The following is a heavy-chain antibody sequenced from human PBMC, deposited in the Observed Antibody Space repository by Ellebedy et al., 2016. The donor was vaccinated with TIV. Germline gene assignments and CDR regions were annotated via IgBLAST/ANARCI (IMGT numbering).Heavy chain of an antibody. Sequence: AASVKVSCKASGGTFTSSAINWVRQPPGQGLEWMGGIIPFFRTPKYAQTFQGRVTITADESTSTVYMELRRLTSEDTAVYYCARDSYGWGSDANWGQGTLVTVSS. CDR2: IIPFFRTP. V-gene: IGHV1-69*13. D-gene: IGHD3-10*01. CDR3: ARDSYGWGSDAN. CDR1: GGTFTSSA. J-gene: IGHJ1*01.